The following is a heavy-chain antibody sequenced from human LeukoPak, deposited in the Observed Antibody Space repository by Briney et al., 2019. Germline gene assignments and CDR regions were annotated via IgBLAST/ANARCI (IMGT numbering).Heavy chain of an antibody. CDR3: AKDPTDFDSGGQTYFDY. D-gene: IGHD2-15*01. CDR2: ISASGGLT. V-gene: IGHV3-23*01. Sequence: GGSLRLSCAASGFTFSSCAMSWVRQAPGKGLEWVSAISASGGLTYYADSVRGRFTISRDNSKNTLYLQMNSLRVEDTAVYYCAKDPTDFDSGGQTYFDYWGQGTLVTVSS. CDR1: GFTFSSCA. J-gene: IGHJ4*02.